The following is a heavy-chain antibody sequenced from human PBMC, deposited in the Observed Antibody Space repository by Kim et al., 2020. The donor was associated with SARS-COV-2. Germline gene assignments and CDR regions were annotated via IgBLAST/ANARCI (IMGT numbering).Heavy chain of an antibody. D-gene: IGHD5-12*01. J-gene: IGHJ6*03. CDR1: GYTFTSYA. Sequence: ASVKVSCKASGYTFTSYAMNWVRQAPGQGLEWMGWINTNTGNPTYAQGFTGRFVFSLDTSVSTAYLQISSLKAEDTAVYFCARDLSGPPPDYYSSYMDVRGTRTTVSVSS. CDR2: INTNTGNP. CDR3: ARDLSGPPPDYYSSYMDV. V-gene: IGHV7-4-1*02.